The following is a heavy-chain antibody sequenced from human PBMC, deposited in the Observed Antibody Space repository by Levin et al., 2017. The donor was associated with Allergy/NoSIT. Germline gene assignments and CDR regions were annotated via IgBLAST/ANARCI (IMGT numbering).Heavy chain of an antibody. Sequence: GGSLRLSCAASGFTFDDYAMSWVRQAPGVGLEWVSTISGGGVATYYADSVKGRFTISRDNSKNTLYLQMNGLRAEDKARYYCSKRRVSDILTVPQTFDFWGQGTLVTVS. CDR3: SKRRVSDILTVPQTFDF. J-gene: IGHJ4*02. V-gene: IGHV3-23*01. CDR2: ISGGGVAT. D-gene: IGHD3-9*01. CDR1: GFTFDDYA.